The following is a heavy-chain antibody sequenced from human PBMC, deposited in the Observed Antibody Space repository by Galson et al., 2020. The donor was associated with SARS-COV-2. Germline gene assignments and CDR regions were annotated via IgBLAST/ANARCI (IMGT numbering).Heavy chain of an antibody. J-gene: IGHJ4*02. Sequence: GGSLRLSCAASGFTFSSYAMHWVRQAPGKGLEWVAVISYDGSNKYYADSVKGRFTISRDNSKNTLYLQMNSLRAEDTAVYYCAREDSGYSYGLIDYWGRGTLVTVSS. CDR1: GFTFSSYA. CDR2: ISYDGSNK. CDR3: AREDSGYSYGLIDY. V-gene: IGHV3-30*04. D-gene: IGHD5-18*01.